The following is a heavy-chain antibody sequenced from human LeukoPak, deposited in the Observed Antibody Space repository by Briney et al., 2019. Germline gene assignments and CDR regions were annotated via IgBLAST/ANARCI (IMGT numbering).Heavy chain of an antibody. J-gene: IGHJ3*02. Sequence: SETLSLTCAVYGGSFSGYYWSWIRQPPGKGLEWIGKINHSGSTNYNPSLKSRVTISVDTSKNQFSLKLSSVTAADTAVYYCARGLSSPDILTGYSLHLAAFDIWGQGTMVTVSS. CDR1: GGSFSGYY. CDR2: INHSGST. V-gene: IGHV4-34*01. CDR3: ARGLSSPDILTGYSLHLAAFDI. D-gene: IGHD3-9*01.